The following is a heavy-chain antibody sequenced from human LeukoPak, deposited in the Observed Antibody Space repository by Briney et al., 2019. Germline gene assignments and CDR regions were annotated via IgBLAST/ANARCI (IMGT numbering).Heavy chain of an antibody. CDR1: GGSFSGYY. CDR3: ARGSRGYSYGYHRD. V-gene: IGHV4-34*01. J-gene: IGHJ4*02. Sequence: SETLSLTCGVYGGSFSGYYWSWIHQTPGKGLEWIGEINHRRSTNYSPSFKTRVTMSVDTSKNQISLMLNSVTAADTAVYYCARGSRGYSYGYHRDWGQGTLVTVSS. D-gene: IGHD5-18*01. CDR2: INHRRST.